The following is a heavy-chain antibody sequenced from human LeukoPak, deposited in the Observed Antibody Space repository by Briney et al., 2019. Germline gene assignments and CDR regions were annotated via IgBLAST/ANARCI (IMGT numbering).Heavy chain of an antibody. CDR1: GYTFTSYY. Sequence: ASVKVSCKASGYTFTSYYMHWVRQAPGQGLEWMGIINPSGGSTSCAQKFQGRVTMTRDMSTSTVYMELSSLRSEDTAVYYCARVPHNCSGDRCYSRWFDPWGQGTLVIVSS. CDR3: ARVPHNCSGDRCYSRWFDP. D-gene: IGHD2-15*01. J-gene: IGHJ5*02. CDR2: INPSGGST. V-gene: IGHV1-46*01.